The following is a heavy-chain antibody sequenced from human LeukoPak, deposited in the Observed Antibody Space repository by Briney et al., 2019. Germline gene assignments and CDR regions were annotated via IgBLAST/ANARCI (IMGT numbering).Heavy chain of an antibody. CDR3: ARGLRWYSGFDY. J-gene: IGHJ4*02. CDR2: ISYDGSNK. Sequence: TGGSLRLSCAASGFTLSSYALHWVRQAPGKGLEWVAVISYDGSNKYYADSVKGRFTISRDNSKNTLYLQMNSLRAEDTAVYYCARGLRWYSGFDYWGQGTLVTVSS. V-gene: IGHV3-30*04. D-gene: IGHD6-13*01. CDR1: GFTLSSYA.